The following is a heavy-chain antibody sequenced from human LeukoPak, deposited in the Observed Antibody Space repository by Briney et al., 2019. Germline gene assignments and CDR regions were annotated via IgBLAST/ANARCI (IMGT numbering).Heavy chain of an antibody. J-gene: IGHJ4*02. CDR1: GFTVSSNY. V-gene: IGHV3-66*01. CDR2: IYSGGST. CDR3: ARATDYYDSSGYYHFDY. Sequence: GGSLRLSCAASGFTVSSNYMSWVRQAPGKGLEWVSVIYSGGSTYYADSVKGRFTISRDNSKNTLYLQMNSLRAEDTAVYYCARATDYYDSSGYYHFDYWGQGTLVTVSS. D-gene: IGHD3-22*01.